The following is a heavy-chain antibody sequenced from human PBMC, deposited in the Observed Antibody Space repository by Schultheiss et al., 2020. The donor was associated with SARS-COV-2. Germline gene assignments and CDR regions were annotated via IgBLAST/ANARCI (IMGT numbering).Heavy chain of an antibody. CDR1: GGTFSSYA. CDR2: IIPIFGTA. J-gene: IGHJ2*01. CDR3: ERDRYDFWSGYVSYWYFDL. Sequence: SVKVSCKASGGTFSSYAISWVRQAPGQGLEWMGGIIPIFGTANYAQKFQGRVTITADESTSTAYMELSSLRSEDTAVYYCERDRYDFWSGYVSYWYFDLWGRGTLVTVSS. D-gene: IGHD3-3*01. V-gene: IGHV1-69*13.